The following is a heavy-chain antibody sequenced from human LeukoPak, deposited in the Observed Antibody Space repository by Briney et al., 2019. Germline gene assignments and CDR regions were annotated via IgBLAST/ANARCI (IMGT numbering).Heavy chain of an antibody. CDR3: ARHRTVSWVDY. V-gene: IGHV4-59*08. Sequence: SETLSLTCTVSGGSISSYYWNWIRQPPGKGLEWIGYIYYSGSTNYNPSLKSRVTISVDTSKNQFSLKLSSVTAADTAVYYCARHRTVSWVDYWGQGTLVTVSS. CDR1: GGSISSYY. J-gene: IGHJ4*02. CDR2: IYYSGST. D-gene: IGHD6-13*01.